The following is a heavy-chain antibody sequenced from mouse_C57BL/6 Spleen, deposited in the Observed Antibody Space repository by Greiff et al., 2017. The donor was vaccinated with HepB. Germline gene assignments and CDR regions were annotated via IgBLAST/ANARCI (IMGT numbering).Heavy chain of an antibody. Sequence: QVQLQQPGAELVRPGSSVKLSCKASGYTFTSYWMHWVKQRPIQGLEWIGNIDPSDSETHYNQKFKDKATLTVDKSSSTAYMQLSSLTSEDSAVYYCARGPLRRRFYFDYWGQGTTLTVSS. CDR2: IDPSDSET. CDR1: GYTFTSYW. CDR3: ARGPLRRRFYFDY. V-gene: IGHV1-52*01. J-gene: IGHJ2*01. D-gene: IGHD1-2*01.